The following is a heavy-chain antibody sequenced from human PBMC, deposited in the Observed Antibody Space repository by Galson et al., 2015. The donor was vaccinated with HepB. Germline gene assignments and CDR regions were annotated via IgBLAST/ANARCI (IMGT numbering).Heavy chain of an antibody. CDR1: GYTFTSYD. J-gene: IGHJ5*02. CDR2: MNPNSGNT. V-gene: IGHV1-8*01. Sequence: SVKVSCKASGYTFTSYDINWVRQATGQGLEWTGWMNPNSGNTGYAQKFQGRVTMTRNTSISTAYMELSSLRSEDTAVYYCARGRRGYCSGGSCYRNWFDPWGQGTLVTVSS. D-gene: IGHD2-15*01. CDR3: ARGRRGYCSGGSCYRNWFDP.